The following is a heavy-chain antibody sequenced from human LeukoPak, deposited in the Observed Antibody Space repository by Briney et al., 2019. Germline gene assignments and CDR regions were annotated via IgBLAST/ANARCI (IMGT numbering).Heavy chain of an antibody. V-gene: IGHV3-30*18. CDR1: GFSFSSYG. CDR3: AKDIRVWGSYRYPCLDY. CDR2: ISYDGDNK. D-gene: IGHD3-16*02. Sequence: GGSLRLSCVASGFSFSSYGMHWVRQAPGKGLEWVAVISYDGDNKYYADSVNGRFTISRDNSKNTLSLQMDSLRAEDTAVYYFAKDIRVWGSYRYPCLDYWGQGTLVTVSA. J-gene: IGHJ4*02.